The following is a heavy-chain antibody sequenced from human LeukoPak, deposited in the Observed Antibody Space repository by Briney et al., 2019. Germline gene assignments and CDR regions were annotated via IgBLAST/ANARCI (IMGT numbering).Heavy chain of an antibody. Sequence: GGSLRLSCAASGFTFSSYGMHWVRQAPGKGLEWVAVIWYDGSNKYYADSVKGRFTISRDNSKNTLYLQMNSLRAEDTAVYYCASRIRGTYYFDYWGQGTLDTVSS. CDR2: IWYDGSNK. D-gene: IGHD5-18*01. CDR1: GFTFSSYG. V-gene: IGHV3-33*01. CDR3: ASRIRGTYYFDY. J-gene: IGHJ4*02.